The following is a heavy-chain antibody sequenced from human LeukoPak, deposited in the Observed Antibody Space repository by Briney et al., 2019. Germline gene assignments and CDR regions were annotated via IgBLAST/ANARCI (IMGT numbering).Heavy chain of an antibody. J-gene: IGHJ4*02. CDR3: ARIGYRSSSFDY. CDR2: IKQDGSEK. D-gene: IGHD6-13*01. V-gene: IGHV3-7*01. CDR1: GFTFTNYW. Sequence: GGSLRLSCAASGFTFTNYWMSWVRQAPGKGLEWVGNIKQDGSEKDYVDSLKGRFTLSRDNAKNSVSLQMSGLRVKDTAVYFCARIGYRSSSFDYWGRGTLVTVSS.